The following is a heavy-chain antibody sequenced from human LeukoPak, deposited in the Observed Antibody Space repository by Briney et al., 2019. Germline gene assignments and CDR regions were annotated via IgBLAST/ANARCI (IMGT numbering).Heavy chain of an antibody. J-gene: IGHJ4*02. Sequence: SETLSLTCDVYGGSFSGYYWSWIRQPPGKGLEWIGEINHSGGTNYNPSLKSRVTISVDTSKNQFSLKLSSVTAADTAVYYCARSSYSSSTNYWGQGTLVTVSS. D-gene: IGHD6-13*01. CDR3: ARSSYSSSTNY. CDR2: INHSGGT. CDR1: GGSFSGYY. V-gene: IGHV4-34*01.